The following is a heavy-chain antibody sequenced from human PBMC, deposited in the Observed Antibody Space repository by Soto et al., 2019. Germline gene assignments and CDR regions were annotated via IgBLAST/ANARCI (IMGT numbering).Heavy chain of an antibody. CDR2: IYWDDDK. J-gene: IGHJ4*02. V-gene: IGHV2-5*02. Sequence: QITLNESGPTVVSPTETLTLTCRFSGFSLTTSGVGVGWVRQSPGKAPEWLALIYWDDDKRYSGSLKNRLITPKDTPNNQVVLTVANLDPTDTATYYCAHRILRTVFGLVTTTAIYFDFWGQGTPVAVSS. CDR3: AHRILRTVFGLVTTTAIYFDF. CDR1: GFSLTTSGVG. D-gene: IGHD3-3*01.